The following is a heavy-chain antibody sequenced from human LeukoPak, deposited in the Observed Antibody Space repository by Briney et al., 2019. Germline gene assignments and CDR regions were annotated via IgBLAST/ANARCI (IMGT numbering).Heavy chain of an antibody. J-gene: IGHJ4*02. CDR2: ISGSGGST. CDR1: GFTFSSYA. CDR3: AKPPYCGGDCYYFDY. Sequence: GGSLRLSCAASGFTFSSYATSWVRQAPGKGLEWVSAISGSGGSTYYADSVKGRFTISRDNSKNTLYLQMNSLRAEDTAVYYCAKPPYCGGDCYYFDYWGQGTLVTVSS. V-gene: IGHV3-23*01. D-gene: IGHD2-21*02.